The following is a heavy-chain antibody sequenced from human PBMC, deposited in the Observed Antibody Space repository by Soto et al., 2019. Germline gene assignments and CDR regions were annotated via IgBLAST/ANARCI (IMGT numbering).Heavy chain of an antibody. V-gene: IGHV3-30*18. Sequence: QVQLVESGGGVVQPGRSLRLSCAASGFTFSSYGMHWVRKAPGKGLEWVAVISYDGSNKYYADSVKGRFTISRDNSKNTLYLQMNSLRAEDTAVYYCAKSLRYFGPFDIWGQGTMVTVSS. CDR2: ISYDGSNK. CDR3: AKSLRYFGPFDI. D-gene: IGHD3-9*01. J-gene: IGHJ3*02. CDR1: GFTFSSYG.